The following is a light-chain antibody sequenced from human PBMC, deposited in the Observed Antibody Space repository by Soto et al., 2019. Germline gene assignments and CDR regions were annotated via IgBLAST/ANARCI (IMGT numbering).Light chain of an antibody. J-gene: IGKJ1*01. V-gene: IGKV1-13*02. CDR2: EAS. CDR3: QQYTSYPWT. Sequence: AIELTQSPSSLSASVGDRHTITCRASQDIRNDLGWFQQKAGKAPKILIYEASRLESGVPSRIRGSGSGTEFTLPISRLQPDDFETYYCQQYTSYPWTFGQGTKVDI. CDR1: QDIRND.